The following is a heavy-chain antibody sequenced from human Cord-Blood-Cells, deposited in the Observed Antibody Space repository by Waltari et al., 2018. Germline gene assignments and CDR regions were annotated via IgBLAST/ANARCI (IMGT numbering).Heavy chain of an antibody. Sequence: QVQLQQWGAGLLKPSETLSLTCAVYGGSFSGYYWSWIRQPPGKGLEWIGEINRSGSTNYNPSLKSRVTISVDTSKNQFSLKLSSVTAADTAVYYCARGRIVVVPAAISGYYYYYGMDVWGQGTTVTVSS. V-gene: IGHV4-34*01. D-gene: IGHD2-2*02. J-gene: IGHJ6*02. CDR3: ARGRIVVVPAAISGYYYYYGMDV. CDR2: INRSGST. CDR1: GGSFSGYY.